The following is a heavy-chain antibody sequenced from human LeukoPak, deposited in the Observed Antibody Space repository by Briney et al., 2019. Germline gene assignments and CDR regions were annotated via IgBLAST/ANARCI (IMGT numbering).Heavy chain of an antibody. D-gene: IGHD3-10*01. CDR3: ARHAPGPRNFDY. Sequence: PSETLSLTCTVSGGSISSYYWSWIRQPPGKGLEWIGYIYYSGSTNYNPSLKSRVTISVDTSKNQFSLKLSSVTAADTAVYYCARHAPGPRNFDYWGQGTLVTVSS. J-gene: IGHJ4*02. CDR1: GGSISSYY. CDR2: IYYSGST. V-gene: IGHV4-59*08.